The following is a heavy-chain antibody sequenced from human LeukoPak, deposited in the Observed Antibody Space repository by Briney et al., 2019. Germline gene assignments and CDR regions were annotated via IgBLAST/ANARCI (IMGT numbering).Heavy chain of an antibody. J-gene: IGHJ6*02. CDR3: AKGIAAGPLYGVDV. CDR2: ISYDGSNK. V-gene: IGHV3-30*18. CDR1: GFTFSSYG. Sequence: GGSLRLSCAASGFTFSSYGMHWVRPAPGKGLGWVAVISYDGSNKYYADSVKGRFTISRDNSKNTLYLQMNSLRAEDTAVYYCAKGIAAGPLYGVDVWGQGTTVTVSS. D-gene: IGHD6-6*01.